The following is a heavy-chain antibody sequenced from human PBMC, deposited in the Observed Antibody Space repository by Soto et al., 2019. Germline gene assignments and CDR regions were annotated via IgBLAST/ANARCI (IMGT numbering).Heavy chain of an antibody. CDR2: INPNSGGT. Sequence: GASVKVSCKASGYTFTGYYMHWVRQAPGQGLEWMGWINPNSGGTNYAQKFQGWVTMTRDTSISTAYMELSRLRSDDTAVYYCARDHSSSWYGGYDYWGQGTLVTV. CDR3: ARDHSSSWYGGYDY. J-gene: IGHJ4*02. V-gene: IGHV1-2*04. D-gene: IGHD6-13*01. CDR1: GYTFTGYY.